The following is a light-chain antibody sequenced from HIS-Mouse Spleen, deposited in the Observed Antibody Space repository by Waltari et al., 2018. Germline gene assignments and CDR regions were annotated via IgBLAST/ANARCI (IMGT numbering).Light chain of an antibody. J-gene: IGKJ2*01. CDR2: GAS. CDR3: QQYNNWPPYT. CDR1: QSVSSN. V-gene: IGKV3-15*01. Sequence: EIVMTQSPATLSVSPGERATLSCRASQSVSSNLALYQQKPGQAPRPLIYGASTRATGIPARFSGSGSGTEFTLTISSLQSEDFAVYYCQQYNNWPPYTFGQGTKLEIK.